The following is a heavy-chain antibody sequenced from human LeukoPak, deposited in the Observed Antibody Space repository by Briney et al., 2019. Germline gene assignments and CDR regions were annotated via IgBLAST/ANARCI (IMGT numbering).Heavy chain of an antibody. CDR2: IYYSGST. CDR1: GGSISSYY. CDR3: ARTRSSWYAWFDP. D-gene: IGHD6-13*01. J-gene: IGHJ5*02. V-gene: IGHV4-59*01. Sequence: PSETLSLTCTVSGGSISSYYWSWIRQPPGKGLEWIGYIYYSGSTNYNPSLKSRVTISVDTSKNQFSLKLSPVTAADTAVYYCARTRSSWYAWFDPWGQGTLVTVSS.